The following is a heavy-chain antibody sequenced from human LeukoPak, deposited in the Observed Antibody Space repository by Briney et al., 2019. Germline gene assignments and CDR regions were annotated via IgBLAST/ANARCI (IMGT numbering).Heavy chain of an antibody. Sequence: PGGSLRLSCAASGFTFSSYWMSWVRQAPGKGLEWVANIKQDGSEKYYVDSVKGRFTISRDNAKNSLYLQMNSLRAEDTAVYYCARDSRGGYGDAFDIWGQGTMVTVSS. D-gene: IGHD5-12*01. CDR2: IKQDGSEK. J-gene: IGHJ3*02. V-gene: IGHV3-7*01. CDR3: ARDSRGGYGDAFDI. CDR1: GFTFSSYW.